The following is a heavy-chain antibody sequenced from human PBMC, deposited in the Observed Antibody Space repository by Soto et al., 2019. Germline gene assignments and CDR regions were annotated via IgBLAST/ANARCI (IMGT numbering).Heavy chain of an antibody. J-gene: IGHJ6*04. CDR2: IYWNDDR. D-gene: IGHD2-21*01. CDR3: SRIALRVAMAV. V-gene: IGHV2-5*01. Sequence: QITLKESGPALVKPTQTLTLTCSFSGFSLSSSGVGVGWIRHPPGKALEWLALIYWNDDRRYSPSLKTRLTITKDPYNSKGVMIMTGMDPVDTGTYCCSRIALRVAMAVSGEGTTVADSA. CDR1: GFSLSSSGVG.